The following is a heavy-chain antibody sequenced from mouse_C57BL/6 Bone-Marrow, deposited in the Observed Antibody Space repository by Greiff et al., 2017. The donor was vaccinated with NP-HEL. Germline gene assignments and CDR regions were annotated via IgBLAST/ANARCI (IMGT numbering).Heavy chain of an antibody. V-gene: IGHV1-80*01. CDR1: GYAFSSYW. CDR3: ARSAYYYGFMDY. J-gene: IGHJ4*01. CDR2: IYPGDGDT. Sequence: VKLQESGAELVKPGASVKISCKASGYAFSSYWMNWVKQRPGKGLEWIGQIYPGDGDTNYNGKFKGKATLTADKSSSTAYMQLSSLTSEDSAVYFCARSAYYYGFMDYWGQGTSVTVSS. D-gene: IGHD1-1*01.